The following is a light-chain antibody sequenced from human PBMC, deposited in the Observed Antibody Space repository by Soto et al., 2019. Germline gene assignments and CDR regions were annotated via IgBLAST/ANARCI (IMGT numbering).Light chain of an antibody. J-gene: IGKJ2*01. CDR2: AAS. V-gene: IGKV1-39*01. Sequence: DIQMTQSPSSLSASVGDRVTITCRASQSISTYLNWYQQKPGKAPKLLIYAASSLQSGVPLRLSGSGSETDFTLNITSLQPEDIATYYCQQGYSTPQTFGQGTKLEIK. CDR1: QSISTY. CDR3: QQGYSTPQT.